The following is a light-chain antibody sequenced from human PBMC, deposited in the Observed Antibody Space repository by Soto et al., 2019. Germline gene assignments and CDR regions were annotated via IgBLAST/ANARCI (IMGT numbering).Light chain of an antibody. CDR3: QQYNNWPPSIT. CDR1: QSVSSN. J-gene: IGKJ5*01. V-gene: IGKV3-15*01. Sequence: EIVMTQYPAALSVSPGESATLSCRASQSVSSNLAWYQQKPGQAPRLLIYGASTSATGIPARFSGSGSGTEFTLTISSLQSEDFAVYYCQQYNNWPPSITFGQGTRLEI. CDR2: GAS.